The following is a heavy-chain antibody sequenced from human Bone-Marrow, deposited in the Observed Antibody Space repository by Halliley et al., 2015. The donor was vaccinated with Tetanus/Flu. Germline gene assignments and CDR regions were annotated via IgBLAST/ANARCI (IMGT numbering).Heavy chain of an antibody. CDR2: ICYSGSA. D-gene: IGHD2-2*01. J-gene: IGHJ4*02. CDR3: ARDYQLLSF. V-gene: IGHV4-59*01. Sequence: KGREGIGYICYSGSAKYNPSLKSRATISVDTSKNQFSLRRSSGTAADTAVYYCARDYQLLSFWGQGTLVTVSS.